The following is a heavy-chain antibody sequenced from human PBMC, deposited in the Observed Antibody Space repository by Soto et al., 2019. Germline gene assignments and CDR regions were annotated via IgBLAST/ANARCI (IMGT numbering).Heavy chain of an antibody. CDR2: INSDGSST. D-gene: IGHD2-21*02. Sequence: GGSLRLSCAASGFTFSSYWMHWVRQAPGKGLVWVSRINSDGSSTSYADSVKGRFTISRDNAKNTVSLQMNSLRVEDTGVYFCARGDRGAFDLWGQGTMVTVSS. CDR1: GFTFSSYW. J-gene: IGHJ3*01. CDR3: ARGDRGAFDL. V-gene: IGHV3-74*01.